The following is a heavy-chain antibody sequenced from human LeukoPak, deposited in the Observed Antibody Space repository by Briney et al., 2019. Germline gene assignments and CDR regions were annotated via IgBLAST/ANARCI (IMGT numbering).Heavy chain of an antibody. CDR1: GFSFSSYW. D-gene: IGHD5-12*01. CDR3: ATQGYSGYGYYFDY. CDR2: ISPDGSSA. Sequence: GGSLRLSCAASGFSFSSYWMHWVRQAPGKGLVWVARISPDGSSALSADSVRGRFTISRDNADNTLYLQMNSLRAEDTAVYYCATQGYSGYGYYFDYWGQGTLVTVSS. V-gene: IGHV3-74*03. J-gene: IGHJ4*02.